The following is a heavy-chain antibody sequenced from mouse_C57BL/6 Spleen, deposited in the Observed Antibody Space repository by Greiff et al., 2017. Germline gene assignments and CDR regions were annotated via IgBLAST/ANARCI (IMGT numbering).Heavy chain of an antibody. CDR2: ISSGSSTI. CDR1: GFTFSDYG. J-gene: IGHJ1*03. Sequence: EVQVVESGGGLVKPGGSLKLSCAASGFTFSDYGMHWVRQAPKKGLEWVAYISSGSSTIYYADTVKGRFTISRDNAKNTLYLQMTSLRSEDTAMYYCARGGYGSSYTCWYFDVWGTGTTVTVSS. CDR3: ARGGYGSSYTCWYFDV. V-gene: IGHV5-17*01. D-gene: IGHD1-1*01.